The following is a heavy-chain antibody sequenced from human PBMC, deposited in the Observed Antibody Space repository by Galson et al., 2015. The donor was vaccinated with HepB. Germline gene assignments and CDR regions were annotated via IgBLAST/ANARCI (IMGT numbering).Heavy chain of an antibody. Sequence: SLRLSCAASGFTFSSYAIHWVRQAPGKGLEWVAVISNDGRNKYYPDSVKGRFTISRDNSNNTVYLQMNSLRPEDTAVYYCAREHIVVVTPWGNWFDPWGQGTLVTVSS. V-gene: IGHV3-30*04. CDR2: ISNDGRNK. CDR1: GFTFSSYA. D-gene: IGHD2-21*02. CDR3: AREHIVVVTPWGNWFDP. J-gene: IGHJ5*02.